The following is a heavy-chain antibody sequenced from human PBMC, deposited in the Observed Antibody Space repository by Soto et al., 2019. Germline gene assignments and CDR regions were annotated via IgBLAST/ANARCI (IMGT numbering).Heavy chain of an antibody. V-gene: IGHV1-18*01. J-gene: IGHJ5*02. CDR1: GYTFTSYG. Sequence: ASVKVSCKASGYTFTSYGISWVRQAPGQGLEWMGWISAYNGNTNYAQKLQGRVTMTTDTSTSTAYKELRSLRSDDTAVYYCARYLRIVVVNKDGFDPWGQGTLVPVSS. D-gene: IGHD3-22*01. CDR2: ISAYNGNT. CDR3: ARYLRIVVVNKDGFDP.